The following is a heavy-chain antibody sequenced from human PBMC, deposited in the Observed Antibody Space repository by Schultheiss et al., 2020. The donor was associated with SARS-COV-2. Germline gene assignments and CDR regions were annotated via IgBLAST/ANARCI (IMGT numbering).Heavy chain of an antibody. Sequence: SETLSLTCAVYGGSFSGYYWNWIRQPPGKGLEWIGEINHSGSTNYNPSLKSRVTILVDTSKNQFSLKLSSVTAADTAVYYCARGRWLQFGWYFDLWGRGTLVTVSS. D-gene: IGHD5-24*01. CDR2: INHSGST. CDR1: GGSFSGYY. V-gene: IGHV4-34*01. CDR3: ARGRWLQFGWYFDL. J-gene: IGHJ2*01.